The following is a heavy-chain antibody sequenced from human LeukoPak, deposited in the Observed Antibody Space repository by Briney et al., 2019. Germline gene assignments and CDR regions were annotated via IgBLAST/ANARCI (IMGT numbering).Heavy chain of an antibody. J-gene: IGHJ4*02. V-gene: IGHV3-23*01. CDR1: GFTFSSYA. CDR3: ARDLIEYYYDSSGYLHYFDY. D-gene: IGHD3-22*01. CDR2: ISGSGGST. Sequence: TGGSLRLSCAASGFTFSSYAMSWVRQAPGKGLEWVSAISGSGGSTYYADSVKGRFTISRDNSKNTLYLQMNSLRAEDTAVYYCARDLIEYYYDSSGYLHYFDYWGQGTLVTVSS.